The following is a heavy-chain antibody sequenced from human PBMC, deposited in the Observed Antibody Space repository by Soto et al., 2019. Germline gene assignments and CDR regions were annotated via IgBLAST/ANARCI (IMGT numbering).Heavy chain of an antibody. CDR2: ISNSGGST. CDR1: ELTLTTYP. D-gene: IGHD6-6*01. Sequence: PGGTLTLSCPTSELTLTTYPISWVRQSPEKGLDGETAISNSGGSTFYEDSVKGRFTISRDNSKNTLYLQMNSLRAEDTAVYYCAEDAIAARYYYYYYMDVWGKGTTVTVSS. CDR3: AEDAIAARYYYYYYMDV. V-gene: IGHV3-23*01. J-gene: IGHJ6*03.